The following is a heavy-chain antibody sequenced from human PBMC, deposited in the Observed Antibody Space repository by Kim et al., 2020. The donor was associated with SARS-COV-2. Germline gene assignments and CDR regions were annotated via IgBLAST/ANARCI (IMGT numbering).Heavy chain of an antibody. V-gene: IGHV3-30*03. Sequence: GGSLRLSCVVSGFTFSRSAMHWVRQAPGKGLEWVAAISFDRSDEYSADTVKGRFSINRDKSKSKLYVQMNSLRTDDTAVYFYAMNSNYEYWRQGTLVTVS. D-gene: IGHD1-7*01. CDR2: ISFDRSDE. CDR3: AMNSNYEY. J-gene: IGHJ4*02. CDR1: GFTFSRSA.